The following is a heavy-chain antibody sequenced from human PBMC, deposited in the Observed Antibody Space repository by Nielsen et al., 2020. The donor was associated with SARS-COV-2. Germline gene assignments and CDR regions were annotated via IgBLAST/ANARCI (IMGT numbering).Heavy chain of an antibody. V-gene: IGHV1-2*06. CDR3: ARATVDCSSTSCHYYYGMDV. D-gene: IGHD2-2*01. J-gene: IGHJ6*02. CDR2: INPNSGGT. Sequence: WVRQAPGQGLEWMGRINPNSGGTNYAQKFQGRVTMTRDTSISTAYMELSRLRSDDTAVYYCARATVDCSSTSCHYYYGMDVWGQGTTVTVSS.